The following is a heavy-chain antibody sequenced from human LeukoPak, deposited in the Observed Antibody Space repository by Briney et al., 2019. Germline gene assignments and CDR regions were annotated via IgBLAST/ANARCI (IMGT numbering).Heavy chain of an antibody. CDR3: AKGRIVGATSFDY. D-gene: IGHD1-26*01. Sequence: GGSLRLSCAASGFSISSYDTSWVRQAPGKGLEWVSGVSHDGGRTYYVDSVKGRLTISRDISKNSLYLQMNSLRAEDTAIYYCAKGRIVGATSFDYWGQGTLVTVSS. J-gene: IGHJ4*02. CDR1: GFSISSYD. CDR2: VSHDGGRT. V-gene: IGHV3-23*01.